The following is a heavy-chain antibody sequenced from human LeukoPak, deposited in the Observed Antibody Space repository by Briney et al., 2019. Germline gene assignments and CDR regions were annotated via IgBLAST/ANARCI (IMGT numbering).Heavy chain of an antibody. V-gene: IGHV3-23*01. J-gene: IGHJ4*02. CDR1: GFTFSSYA. CDR2: ISGSGGST. D-gene: IGHD4-11*01. CDR3: AKDLVDYSDYYGGSYFDY. Sequence: PGGSLRLSCAASGFTFSSYAMSWVRQAPGKGLEWVSAISGSGGSTYYADSVKGRFTISRDNSKNTLYLQMNSLRAEDTAVYYCAKDLVDYSDYYGGSYFDYWGQGTLVTVSS.